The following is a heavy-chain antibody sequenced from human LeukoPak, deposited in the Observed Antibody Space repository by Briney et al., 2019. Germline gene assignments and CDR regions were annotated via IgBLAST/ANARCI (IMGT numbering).Heavy chain of an antibody. J-gene: IGHJ4*02. CDR2: IRAKADDYAT. V-gene: IGHV3-73*01. CDR1: GFTFSGSA. Sequence: GGSLRLSCAASGFTFSGSAMHWVRQASGIGLEWVGRIRAKADDYATTYAASVKGRFTISRDDSKNTAYLQMNSLKTEDTAVYYCANQNFPFVVVPAAKAQDHIAARPRVDYWGQGTLVTVSS. D-gene: IGHD2-2*01. CDR3: ANQNFPFVVVPAAKAQDHIAARPRVDY.